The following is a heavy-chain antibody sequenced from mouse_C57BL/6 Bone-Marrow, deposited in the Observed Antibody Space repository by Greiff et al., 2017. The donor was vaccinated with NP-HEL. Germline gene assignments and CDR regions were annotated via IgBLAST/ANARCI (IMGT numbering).Heavy chain of an antibody. CDR2: ISYSGST. D-gene: IGHD2-1*01. CDR3: ARGNYHAMDY. CDR1: GYSITSDYA. J-gene: IGHJ4*01. V-gene: IGHV3-2*02. Sequence: DVKLQESGPGLVKPSQSLSLTCTVTGYSITSDYAWNWIRQFPGNKLEWMGYISYSGSTSYNPSLKSRISITRDTSKNQFFLQLNSVTTEDTATYYCARGNYHAMDYWGQGTSVTVSS.